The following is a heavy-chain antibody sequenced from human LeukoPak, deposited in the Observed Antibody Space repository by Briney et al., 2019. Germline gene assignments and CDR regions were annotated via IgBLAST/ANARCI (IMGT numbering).Heavy chain of an antibody. Sequence: GASVKVSCKASGYTFNSYGISWVRQAPGQGLEWMGWISAYNGNTNYAQKLQGRVTMTTDTSTSTAYMELRSLRSDDTAVYYCARYNLLRYFNWELYYGMDVWGTGTTVTVSS. CDR3: ARYNLLRYFNWELYYGMDV. V-gene: IGHV1-18*04. D-gene: IGHD3-9*01. J-gene: IGHJ6*04. CDR2: ISAYNGNT. CDR1: GYTFNSYG.